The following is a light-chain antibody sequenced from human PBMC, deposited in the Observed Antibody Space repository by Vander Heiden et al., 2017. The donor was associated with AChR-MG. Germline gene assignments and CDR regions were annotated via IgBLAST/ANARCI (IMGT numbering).Light chain of an antibody. J-gene: IGKJ1*01. Sequence: EIVLTQPPATLALSAGERATLSCRATQTIIGNYLAWYQQKPGRAPRLLLYGTSTRATGIPDRFSGSGSGTDFTLTIDRLEPEDFAVYFCQQYGVSRTFGQGTTLEIK. CDR2: GTS. CDR3: QQYGVSRT. V-gene: IGKV3-20*01. CDR1: QTIIGNY.